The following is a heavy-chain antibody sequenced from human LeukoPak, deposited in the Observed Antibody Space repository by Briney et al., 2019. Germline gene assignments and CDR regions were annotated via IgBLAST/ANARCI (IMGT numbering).Heavy chain of an antibody. D-gene: IGHD3-3*01. CDR1: GGTFSSYA. Sequence: ASVKVSCKASGGTFSSYAISWVRQAPGQGLEWMGGFDPEDGETIYAQKFQGRVTMTEDTSTDTAYMELSSLRSEDTAVYYCATDLVRFLEWSLDYWGQGTLVTVSS. CDR2: FDPEDGET. V-gene: IGHV1-24*01. J-gene: IGHJ4*02. CDR3: ATDLVRFLEWSLDY.